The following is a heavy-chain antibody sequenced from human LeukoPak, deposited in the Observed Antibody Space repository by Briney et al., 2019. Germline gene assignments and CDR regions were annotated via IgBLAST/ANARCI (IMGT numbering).Heavy chain of an antibody. V-gene: IGHV3-30*03. CDR1: GFTFSNYA. CDR3: ARAGYCSGGSCYGSDY. D-gene: IGHD2-15*01. Sequence: PGRPLRLSCAASGFTFSNYAMHWVRQAPGKGLEWLSIISFDEKIKYYADSVKGRFTISRDNSKNTLYLQMDSLRAEDTAVYYCARAGYCSGGSCYGSDYWGQGTLVSVSS. CDR2: ISFDEKIK. J-gene: IGHJ4*02.